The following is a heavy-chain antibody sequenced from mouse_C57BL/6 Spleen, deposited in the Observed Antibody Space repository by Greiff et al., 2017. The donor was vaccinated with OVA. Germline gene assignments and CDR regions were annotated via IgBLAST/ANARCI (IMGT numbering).Heavy chain of an antibody. Sequence: VMLVESGPGLVAPSQSLSITCTVSGFSFTSYGVDWVRQSPGKGLEWLGVIWGVGGTNYNSALKSRLSISKDNSKSQVILKMNSMQTDDTAMYYCASGDAPRFAYWGKGTLVTVSA. J-gene: IGHJ3*01. D-gene: IGHD3-3*01. CDR1: GFSFTSYG. CDR2: IWGVGGT. CDR3: ASGDAPRFAY. V-gene: IGHV2-6*01.